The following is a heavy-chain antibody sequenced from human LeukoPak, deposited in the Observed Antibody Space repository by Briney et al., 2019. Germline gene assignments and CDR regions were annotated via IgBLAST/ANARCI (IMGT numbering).Heavy chain of an antibody. V-gene: IGHV3-30-3*01. CDR1: GFTFSSYA. D-gene: IGHD1-26*01. J-gene: IGHJ4*02. CDR2: ISYDGSNK. CDR3: AREGLLRYFDT. Sequence: PGGSLRLSCAASGFTFSSYAMHWVRQAPGKGLEWVAVISYDGSNKYYADSVKGRFTISRDNSKNTLYLQMNSLRAEDTAAYYCAREGLLRYFDTGAREPWSPSPQ.